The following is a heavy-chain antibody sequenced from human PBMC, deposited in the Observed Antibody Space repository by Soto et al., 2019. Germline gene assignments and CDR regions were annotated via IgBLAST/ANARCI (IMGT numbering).Heavy chain of an antibody. CDR2: IFPNGNT. CDR3: AREGSHSAYNCAIGIQLLSFDC. D-gene: IGHD1-1*01. J-gene: IGHJ5*01. CDR1: RGYVNTFH. V-gene: IGHV4-4*07. Sequence: SETLSLTCTVSRGYVNTFHWCWVRQPAGKGLERIGRIFPNGNTDYGPSLKSRVTLSVATSKNQISLNLTSVTAADMSVYYCAREGSHSAYNCAIGIQLLSFDCWGQGLPVTVSS.